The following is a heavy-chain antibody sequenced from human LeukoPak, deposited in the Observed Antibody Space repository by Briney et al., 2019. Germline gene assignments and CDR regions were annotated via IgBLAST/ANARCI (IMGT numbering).Heavy chain of an antibody. CDR1: GFTFSSYS. V-gene: IGHV3-21*01. CDR3: ARDRKKRVDY. CDR2: ISSSSSYI. D-gene: IGHD1-14*01. Sequence: GGSLRLSCAASGFTFSSYSMNWVRQAPGKGLEWVSSISSSSSYIYYADSVKGRFTISRDNAKNSLYLQMNGLRAEDTAVYYCARDRKKRVDYWGQGTLVTVSS. J-gene: IGHJ4*02.